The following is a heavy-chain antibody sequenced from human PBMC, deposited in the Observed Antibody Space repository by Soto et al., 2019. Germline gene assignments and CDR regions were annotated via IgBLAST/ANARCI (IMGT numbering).Heavy chain of an antibody. CDR2: FDPEDGET. CDR3: ATGGSKAAAGNWFDP. CDR1: GYTLTELS. J-gene: IGHJ5*02. D-gene: IGHD6-13*01. Sequence: ASVKVSCKVSGYTLTELSMHWVRQAPGKGLEWMGGFDPEDGETIYAQKFQGRVTMTEDTSTDKAYMELSSLRSEDTAVYYCATGGSKAAAGNWFDPWGQGTLVTVSS. V-gene: IGHV1-24*01.